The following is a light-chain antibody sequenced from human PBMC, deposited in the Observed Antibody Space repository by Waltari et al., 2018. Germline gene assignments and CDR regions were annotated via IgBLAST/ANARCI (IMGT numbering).Light chain of an antibody. CDR3: QQNYAIPRT. Sequence: VIWVTQSPTLLSASTGETVTITCRTSQDVKNYFAWYQQKPGKAPELLIYTSSFLQTGVPSRFSGSGSGTEFTLTINSLQSEDVATYYCQQNYAIPRTFGQGTKVEI. CDR2: TSS. V-gene: IGKV1D-8*01. J-gene: IGKJ1*01. CDR1: QDVKNY.